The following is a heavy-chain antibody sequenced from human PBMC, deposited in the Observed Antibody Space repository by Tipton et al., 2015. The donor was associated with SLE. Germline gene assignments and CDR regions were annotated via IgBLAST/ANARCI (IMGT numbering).Heavy chain of an antibody. CDR2: IYTSGST. CDR1: GGSISSGSYY. Sequence: TLSLTCTVSGGSISSGSYYWSWIRQPAGKGLEWIGRIYTSGSTNYNPSLKSRVTISVDTSKNQFSLKLSSVTAADTAVYYCARDPKGILWASYFYYWGQGTLVTVSS. J-gene: IGHJ4*02. D-gene: IGHD2-21*01. V-gene: IGHV4-61*02. CDR3: ARDPKGILWASYFYY.